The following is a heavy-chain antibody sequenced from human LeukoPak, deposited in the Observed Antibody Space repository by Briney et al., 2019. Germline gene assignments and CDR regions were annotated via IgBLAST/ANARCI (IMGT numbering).Heavy chain of an antibody. Sequence: PGGSLRLSYAASGFTFSSYWMSWVRQAPGKGLEWVANIKQDGSEKYYVDSVKGRFTISRDNAKNSLYLQMNSLRAEDTAVYYCARDYVWGSYRYFDYWGQGTLVTVSS. V-gene: IGHV3-7*03. CDR3: ARDYVWGSYRYFDY. CDR1: GFTFSSYW. CDR2: IKQDGSEK. J-gene: IGHJ4*02. D-gene: IGHD3-16*02.